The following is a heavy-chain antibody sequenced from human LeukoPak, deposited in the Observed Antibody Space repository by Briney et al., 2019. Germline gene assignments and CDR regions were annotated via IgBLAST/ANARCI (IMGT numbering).Heavy chain of an antibody. J-gene: IGHJ5*02. CDR3: ARDRYYGSSGYYYPHEIDP. CDR1: GGPLTNYY. V-gene: IGHV4-59*01. D-gene: IGHD3-22*01. CDR2: IYYSGST. Sequence: SETLSLTCTVSGGPLTNYYWSWIRQPPGKGLEWIGYIYYSGSTNYNPSLKSRVTMSVDTSKNQFSLRLRSVTAADTAVYYCARDRYYGSSGYYYPHEIDPWGQGILVTVSS.